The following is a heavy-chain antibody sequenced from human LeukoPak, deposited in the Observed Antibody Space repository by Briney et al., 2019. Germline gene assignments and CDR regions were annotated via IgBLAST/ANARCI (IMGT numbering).Heavy chain of an antibody. V-gene: IGHV1-46*01. CDR3: AKGGQEFDS. CDR1: GYSFSTYY. CDR2: INPTGGST. Sequence: ASVKVSCKASGYSFSTYYIHWVQQAPGQGLEWMGIINPTGGSTTYAQKFQGRVTMTRDTSTSTAYMELSSLRSEDTAVYYCAKGGQEFDSWGQGTLVTVSA. J-gene: IGHJ5*01.